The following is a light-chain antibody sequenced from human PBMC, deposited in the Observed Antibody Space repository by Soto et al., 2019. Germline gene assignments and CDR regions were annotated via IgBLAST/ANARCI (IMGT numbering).Light chain of an antibody. CDR3: QQYDDWPPLT. Sequence: EIVLTQSPATLSVSPGDRATLSCRPSQNISTNLAWYQQKPGQAPRLLIYGAYNRATGVPVRFSGSGSGTDYTLTVSSLQSEDGATYYCQQYDDWPPLTFGGGTMVEIK. J-gene: IGKJ4*01. CDR2: GAY. CDR1: QNISTN. V-gene: IGKV3D-15*01.